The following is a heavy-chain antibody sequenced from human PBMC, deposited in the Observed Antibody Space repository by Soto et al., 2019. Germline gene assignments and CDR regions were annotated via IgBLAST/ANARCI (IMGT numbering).Heavy chain of an antibody. CDR3: ARALYYYDSSGYYYEIRDYYYYYGMDV. CDR1: GYTFTSYD. V-gene: IGHV1-8*01. Sequence: ASVKVSCKASGYTFTSYDINWVRQATGQGLEWMGWMNPNSGNTGYAQKFQGRVTMTRNTSISTAYMELSSLRSEDTAVYYCARALYYYDSSGYYYEIRDYYYYYGMDVWG. D-gene: IGHD3-22*01. CDR2: MNPNSGNT. J-gene: IGHJ6*02.